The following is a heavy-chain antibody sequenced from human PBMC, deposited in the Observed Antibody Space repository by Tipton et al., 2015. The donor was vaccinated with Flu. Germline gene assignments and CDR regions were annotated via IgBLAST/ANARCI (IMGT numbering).Heavy chain of an antibody. J-gene: IGHJ4*02. V-gene: IGHV4-59*01. D-gene: IGHD1-14*01. Sequence: TLSLTCRVSGDSITGYYWSWIRQSPGKGLEWIGYFYHTGDTNYNPSLASRVTISVDMSTNQLSLHLRSVTAADTAVYYCARGLGGNNPYWGRGTLVTVSS. CDR3: ARGLGGNNPY. CDR1: GDSITGYY. CDR2: FYHTGDT.